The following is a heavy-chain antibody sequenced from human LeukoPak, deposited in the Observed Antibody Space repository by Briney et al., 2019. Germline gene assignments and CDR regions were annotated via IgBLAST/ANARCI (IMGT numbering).Heavy chain of an antibody. D-gene: IGHD5-24*01. J-gene: IGHJ6*03. CDR3: ASSVGYNKAGYYYYMDF. V-gene: IGHV1-2*02. Sequence: GASVKVSCKASGYTLTGSYLHWVRQAPGQGLEWMGWINPNTGGTNYAQKFQGRVTLTWDTSISTAYMELSSLRSDDTAVFYCASSVGYNKAGYYYYMDFWGKGTTVPVSS. CDR2: INPNTGGT. CDR1: GYTLTGSY.